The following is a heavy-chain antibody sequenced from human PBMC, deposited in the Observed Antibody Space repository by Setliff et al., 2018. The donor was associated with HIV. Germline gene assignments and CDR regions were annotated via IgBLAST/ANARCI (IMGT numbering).Heavy chain of an antibody. D-gene: IGHD2-2*01. CDR2: IYHSGST. V-gene: IGHV4-38-2*01. CDR3: ARGSCFNTGCLDS. J-gene: IGHJ4*02. Sequence: SETLSLTCAVSGYSISSGYYWGWIRQPPGKGLEWIGTIYHSGSTYYNPSLKSRLTISVDTSKNQFSLKLSSVTAADTAVYYCARGSCFNTGCLDSWGQGALVT. CDR1: GYSISSGYY.